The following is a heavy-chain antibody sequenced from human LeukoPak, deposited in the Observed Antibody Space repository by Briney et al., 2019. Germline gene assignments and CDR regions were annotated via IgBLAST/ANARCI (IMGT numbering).Heavy chain of an antibody. CDR2: ISSNSDYI. Sequence: PGGSLRLSCAASGFTFSSYSMNWVRQAPGKGLEWVSSISSNSDYIHYADSVKGRFTISRDNAKNSLYLQMNSLRAEDTAVYYCARDLPRYCSGGSCYSLDYWGQGTLVTVSS. CDR3: ARDLPRYCSGGSCYSLDY. V-gene: IGHV3-21*01. D-gene: IGHD2-15*01. J-gene: IGHJ4*02. CDR1: GFTFSSYS.